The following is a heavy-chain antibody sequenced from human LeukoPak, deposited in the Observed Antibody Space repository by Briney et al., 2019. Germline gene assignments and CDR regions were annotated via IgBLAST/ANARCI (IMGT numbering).Heavy chain of an antibody. D-gene: IGHD6-6*01. CDR2: IIPIFGTA. V-gene: IGHV1-69*05. J-gene: IGHJ4*02. CDR3: ARVGPYSSSSSDY. Sequence: ASVKVSCKASGGTFISYAISWVRQAPGQGLEWMGRIIPIFGTANYAQKFQGRVTITTDESTSTAYMELSSLRSEDTAVYYCARVGPYSSSSSDYWGQGTLVTVSS. CDR1: GGTFISYA.